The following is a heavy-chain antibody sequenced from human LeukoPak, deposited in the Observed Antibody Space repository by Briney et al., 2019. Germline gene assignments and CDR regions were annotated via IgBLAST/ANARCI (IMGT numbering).Heavy chain of an antibody. CDR1: GFTFSDYY. V-gene: IGHV3-11*04. CDR3: AKDGGSSWYFDY. CDR2: ISLSGSAM. J-gene: IGHJ4*02. D-gene: IGHD6-13*01. Sequence: GGSLRLSCAASGFTFSDYYMSWIRQTPGKGLEWVSYISLSGSAMFYGDSVKGRFTISRDNAKNSLYLQVSSLRAEDTAVYYCAKDGGSSWYFDYWGQGTLVTVSS.